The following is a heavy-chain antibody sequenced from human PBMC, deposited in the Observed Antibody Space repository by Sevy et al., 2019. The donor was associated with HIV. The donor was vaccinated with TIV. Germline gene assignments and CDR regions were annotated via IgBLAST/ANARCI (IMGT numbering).Heavy chain of an antibody. V-gene: IGHV4-39*01. D-gene: IGHD6-19*01. CDR3: ASQPGYRSTYYGFSLSRTFDS. J-gene: IGHJ4*02. Sequence: SETLSLTCSVSGGSITSNNYYWGWIRQPPGKGLEWIGSIYHSGNTYYNPSLKGRVTVSVDTSRSHFSLKETSVAASDTAVYFCASQPGYRSTYYGFSLSRTFDSWGPGTLVTVSS. CDR2: IYHSGNT. CDR1: GGSITSNNYY.